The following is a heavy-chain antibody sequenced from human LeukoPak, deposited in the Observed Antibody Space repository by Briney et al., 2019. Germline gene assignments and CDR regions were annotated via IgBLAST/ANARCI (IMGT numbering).Heavy chain of an antibody. Sequence: GGSLRLSCAASGFTLSSNYMSWVRQAPGKGLEWVSVIYSGGSIFYADSVKGRFTISRDNSKNTVYLQMNSLRTEDTAVYYCARDNMAVSGTDYWGQGTLVSVSS. CDR3: ARDNMAVSGTDY. V-gene: IGHV3-66*02. J-gene: IGHJ4*02. CDR1: GFTLSSNY. CDR2: IYSGGSI. D-gene: IGHD6-19*01.